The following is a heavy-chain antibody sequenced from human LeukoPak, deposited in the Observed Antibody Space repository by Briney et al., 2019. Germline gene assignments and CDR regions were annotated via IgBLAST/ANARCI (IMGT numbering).Heavy chain of an antibody. D-gene: IGHD3-3*01. CDR2: IYYSGST. CDR1: GGSISSYY. J-gene: IGHJ5*02. CDR3: ARDLRFLEWYPRRSFDP. V-gene: IGHV4-59*01. Sequence: PSETLSLTCTVSGGSISSYYWSWIRQPPGKGLEWIGYIYYSGSTNYNPSLKSRVTISVDTSKNQFSLKLSSVTAADTAVYYCARDLRFLEWYPRRSFDPWGQGTLVTVSS.